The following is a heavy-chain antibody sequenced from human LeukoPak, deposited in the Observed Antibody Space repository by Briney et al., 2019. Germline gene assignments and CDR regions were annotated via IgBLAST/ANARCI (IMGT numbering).Heavy chain of an antibody. D-gene: IGHD6-19*01. J-gene: IGHJ4*02. CDR3: AKDAYSGSVDY. CDR1: GFTFSTYG. V-gene: IGHV3-23*01. CDR2: ISGDSSRT. Sequence: PGGSLRLSCEASGFTFSTYGMSWVRQAPGKGLEWVSAISGDSSRTYYADSVKGRFTISRDNSKNTLYLQMNSLRAEDTAVYYCAKDAYSGSVDYWGQGTLVTVSS.